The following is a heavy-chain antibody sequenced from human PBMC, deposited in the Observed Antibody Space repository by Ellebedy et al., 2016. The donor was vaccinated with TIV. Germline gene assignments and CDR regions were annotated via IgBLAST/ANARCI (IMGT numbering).Heavy chain of an antibody. V-gene: IGHV1-69*13. CDR3: ARDFLRAPDGSESYNNWFDP. CDR2: IIPIFGTA. J-gene: IGHJ5*02. D-gene: IGHD3-10*01. Sequence: ASVKVSXXASGGTFSSYTISWVRQAPGQGLEWMGGIIPIFGTANYAQKFQDRVTITADESTRTAYMELSSLRSKDTAVYYCARDFLRAPDGSESYNNWFDPWGQGTLVTVSS. CDR1: GGTFSSYT.